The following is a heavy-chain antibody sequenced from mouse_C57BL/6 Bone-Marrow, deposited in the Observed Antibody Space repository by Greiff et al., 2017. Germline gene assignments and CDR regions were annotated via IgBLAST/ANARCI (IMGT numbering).Heavy chain of an antibody. CDR2: IDPETGGT. J-gene: IGHJ1*03. D-gene: IGHD1-1*01. CDR1: GYTFTDYE. Sequence: VQLQQSGAELVRPGASVTLSCKASGYTFTDYEMHWVKQTPVHGLEWIGAIDPETGGTAYNQKFKGKAILTADKSSSTAYMELRSLTSEDSAVYYCTRGITTVVATTGYFDVWGTGTTVTASS. CDR3: TRGITTVVATTGYFDV. V-gene: IGHV1-15*01.